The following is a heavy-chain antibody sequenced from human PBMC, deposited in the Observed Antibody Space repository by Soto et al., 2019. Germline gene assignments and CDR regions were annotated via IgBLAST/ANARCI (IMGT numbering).Heavy chain of an antibody. CDR1: GGSVSSGSYY. CDR3: ARDRYYDFWSGPGLYGMDV. J-gene: IGHJ6*02. D-gene: IGHD3-3*01. CDR2: IYYSGST. V-gene: IGHV4-61*01. Sequence: SETLSLTCTVSGGSVSSGSYYWSWIRQPPEKGLEWIGYIYYSGSTKYNPSLKSRVTISVDTSKNQFSLKLSSVTAADTAVYYCARDRYYDFWSGPGLYGMDVWGQGTTVTVSS.